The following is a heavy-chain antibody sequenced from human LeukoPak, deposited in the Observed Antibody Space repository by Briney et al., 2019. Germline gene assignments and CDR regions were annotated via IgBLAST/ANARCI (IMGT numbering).Heavy chain of an antibody. V-gene: IGHV4-34*01. CDR3: ARHTNLDRQSTIFGVVTEDY. J-gene: IGHJ4*02. Sequence: SETLSLTCAVYGGSFSGYYWSWIRQPPGKGLEWIGSIYYSGSTYHNPSLKSRVTISVDTSKNQFSLKLSSVTAADTAVYYCARHTNLDRQSTIFGVVTEDYWGQGTLVTVSS. CDR2: IYYSGST. CDR1: GGSFSGYY. D-gene: IGHD3-3*01.